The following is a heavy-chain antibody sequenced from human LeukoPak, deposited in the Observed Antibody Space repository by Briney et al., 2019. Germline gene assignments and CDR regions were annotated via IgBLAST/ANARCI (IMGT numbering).Heavy chain of an antibody. D-gene: IGHD6-19*01. CDR2: IYSGGST. V-gene: IGHV3-53*01. CDR1: GFTVSSNY. CDR3: ARSPPPLKRSGAVAGFDI. J-gene: IGHJ3*02. Sequence: GGSLRLSCAASGFTVSSNYMSWVRQAPGKGLEWVSVIYSGGSTYYADSVKGRFTISRDNSKNTLYLQMNSLRAEDTAVYYCARSPPPLKRSGAVAGFDIWGQGTMVTVSS.